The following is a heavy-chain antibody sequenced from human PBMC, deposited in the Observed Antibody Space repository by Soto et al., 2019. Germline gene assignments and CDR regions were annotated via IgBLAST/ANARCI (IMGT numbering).Heavy chain of an antibody. CDR3: ARDRFRGTYSSSPSAMDV. D-gene: IGHD6-6*01. CDR1: GGTFSSYA. V-gene: IGHV1-69*13. J-gene: IGHJ6*02. Sequence: ASVKVSCKASGGTFSSYAISWVRQAPGQGLEWMGGIIPIFGTANYAQKFQGRVTITADESTSTAYMELSSLRSEDTAVYYCARDRFRGTYSSSPSAMDVWGQGTTVTVSS. CDR2: IIPIFGTA.